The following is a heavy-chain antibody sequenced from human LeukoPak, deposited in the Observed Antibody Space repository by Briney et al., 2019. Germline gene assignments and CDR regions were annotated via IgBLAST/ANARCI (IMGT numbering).Heavy chain of an antibody. J-gene: IGHJ5*02. Sequence: ASVKVSCKASGYTFSSYGISWVRQAPGQGLEWMGWISAYNGNTNYAQKLQGRVTMTTDTSTSTAYMELRSLRSDDTAVYYCARVATYYYGSGSYGSGWFDPWGQGTLVTVSS. CDR3: ARVATYYYGSGSYGSGWFDP. D-gene: IGHD3-10*01. CDR2: ISAYNGNT. CDR1: GYTFSSYG. V-gene: IGHV1-18*01.